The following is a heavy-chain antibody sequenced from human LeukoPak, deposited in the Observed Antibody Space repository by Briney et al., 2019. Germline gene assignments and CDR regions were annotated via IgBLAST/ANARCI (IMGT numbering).Heavy chain of an antibody. D-gene: IGHD3-16*01. J-gene: IGHJ3*02. CDR2: MNPNSDNT. Sequence: VASVKVSCKASGYTFTSYDINWVRQATGQGLEWMGWMNPNSDNTGYAQKFQGRVSMTRNTSISTAYMELSRLRSDDTAVYYCARGGLELGHDAFDIWGQGTMVAVSS. V-gene: IGHV1-8*01. CDR1: GYTFTSYD. CDR3: ARGGLELGHDAFDI.